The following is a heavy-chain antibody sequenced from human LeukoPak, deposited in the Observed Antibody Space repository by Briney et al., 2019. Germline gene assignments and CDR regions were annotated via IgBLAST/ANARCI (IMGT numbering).Heavy chain of an antibody. Sequence: SETLSLTCTLSGGSISSGSFYLNWIRQPAGKGLEWIGRIYTSGTTTYNYSLKSRVTISIDTSKNQFSLKLSSVTAADTAVYYCARSDGYGLVGIWGQGTMVTVSS. CDR2: IYTSGTT. CDR1: GGSISSGSFY. D-gene: IGHD5-18*01. V-gene: IGHV4-61*02. J-gene: IGHJ3*02. CDR3: ARSDGYGLVGI.